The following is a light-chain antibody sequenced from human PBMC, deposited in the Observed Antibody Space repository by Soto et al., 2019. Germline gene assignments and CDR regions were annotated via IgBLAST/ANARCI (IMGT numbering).Light chain of an antibody. Sequence: EIVLTLSPATLSLSAGERATLSCRASQSVSSYLAWYQQKPGQAPRLLIYDASNRATGIPARFSGSGSGTDFTLTISSLEPEDFAVYYCQQRSNWPPITFGQGTRLEI. CDR3: QQRSNWPPIT. J-gene: IGKJ5*01. CDR2: DAS. V-gene: IGKV3-11*01. CDR1: QSVSSY.